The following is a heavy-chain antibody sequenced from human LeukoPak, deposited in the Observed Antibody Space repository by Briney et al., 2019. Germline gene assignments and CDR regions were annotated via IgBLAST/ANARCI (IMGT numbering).Heavy chain of an antibody. CDR2: IYHSGST. CDR3: ARSPSGGGPKWAFDY. J-gene: IGHJ4*02. CDR1: GGSFSGYS. D-gene: IGHD2-15*01. Sequence: SETLSLTCAVYGGSFSGYSWSWIRQPPGKGLEWIGYIYHSGSTYYNPSLKSRVTISVDRSKNQFSLKLSSVTAADTAVYYCARSPSGGGPKWAFDYWGQGTLVTVSS. V-gene: IGHV4-30-2*01.